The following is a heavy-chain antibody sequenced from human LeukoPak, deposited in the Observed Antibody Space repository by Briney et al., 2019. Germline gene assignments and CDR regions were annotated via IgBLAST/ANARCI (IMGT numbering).Heavy chain of an antibody. Sequence: GGSLRLSCAASGFTFSSYWMNWVRQAPGKGLVWVSRIASDGSSTTYADSVKGRFSISRDNAKNTLYLQMNSLRVEDAAVYYCTRGRPHGNDYWGQGTLVTVSS. D-gene: IGHD4-23*01. V-gene: IGHV3-74*01. CDR2: IASDGSST. CDR1: GFTFSSYW. J-gene: IGHJ4*02. CDR3: TRGRPHGNDY.